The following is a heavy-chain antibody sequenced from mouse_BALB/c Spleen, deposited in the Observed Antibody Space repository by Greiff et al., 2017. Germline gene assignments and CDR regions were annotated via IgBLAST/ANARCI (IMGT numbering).Heavy chain of an antibody. CDR1: GFNIKDYY. D-gene: IGHD4-1*01. J-gene: IGHJ4*01. CDR2: IDPENGDT. Sequence: EVQLQQSGAELVRSGASVKLSCTASGFNIKDYYMHWVKQRPEQGLEWIGWIDPENGDTEYAPKFQGKATMTADTSSNTAYLQLSSLTSEDTAVYYCNALTGTYAMDYWGQGTSVTVSS. CDR3: NALTGTYAMDY. V-gene: IGHV14-4*02.